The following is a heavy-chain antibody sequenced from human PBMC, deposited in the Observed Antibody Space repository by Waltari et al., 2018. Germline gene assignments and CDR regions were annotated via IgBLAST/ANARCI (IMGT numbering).Heavy chain of an antibody. CDR1: GFTVSSPY. J-gene: IGHJ3*01. V-gene: IGHV3-53*01. CDR2: IFTSGST. Sequence: ELQVVESGGGLIQPGASLRLSCAASGFTVSSPYMAWVRQAPGQGPEWVSVIFTSGSTYHADSVKGRFTISRDNSENTVHLQMKNLTAEDTALYYCARATNWVLEAFDLWGQGTMVTVSP. CDR3: ARATNWVLEAFDL. D-gene: IGHD1-1*01.